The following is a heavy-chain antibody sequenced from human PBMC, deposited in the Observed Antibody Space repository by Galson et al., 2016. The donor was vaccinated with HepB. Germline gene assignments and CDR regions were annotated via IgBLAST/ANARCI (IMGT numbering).Heavy chain of an antibody. CDR1: GFTFSDSA. Sequence: CAASGFTFSDSAMSWVRQAPGKGLEWVSAIGGGGADTYYADSVRGRFTVSRDMSKNTLYLQLNSLRAEDTAIYYCAKGGDYDAWGQGTLVTVSS. D-gene: IGHD4-11*01. J-gene: IGHJ5*02. CDR3: AKGGDYDA. CDR2: IGGGGADT. V-gene: IGHV3-23*01.